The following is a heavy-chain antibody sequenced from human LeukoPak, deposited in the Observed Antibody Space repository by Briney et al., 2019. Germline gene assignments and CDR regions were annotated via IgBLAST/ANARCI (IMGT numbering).Heavy chain of an antibody. J-gene: IGHJ3*02. CDR3: ANRRLGKGAFDI. CDR1: GFTFSSYD. Sequence: GGSLRLSCAASGFTFSSYDMSWIRQAPGKGLEWVSEISGSDESTKYVDSVKGRFTISRDNSKNTLYLLLNSLRVDDTAVYYCANRRLGKGAFDIWGQGTMVTVSS. CDR2: ISGSDEST. D-gene: IGHD7-27*01. V-gene: IGHV3-23*01.